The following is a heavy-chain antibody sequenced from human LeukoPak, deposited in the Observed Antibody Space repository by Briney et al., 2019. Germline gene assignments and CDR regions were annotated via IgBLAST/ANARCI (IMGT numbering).Heavy chain of an antibody. CDR3: ARRIVVVPAAPLWFDP. J-gene: IGHJ5*02. CDR2: INPSGGST. V-gene: IGHV1-46*01. CDR1: GYTFTSYY. D-gene: IGHD2-2*01. Sequence: ASVKVSCKASGYTFTSYYMHWVRQAPGQGLEWMGIINPSGGSTSYAQKFQGRVTMTRDTSTSTAYMELSSLRSEGTAVYYCARRIVVVPAAPLWFDPWGQGTLVTVSS.